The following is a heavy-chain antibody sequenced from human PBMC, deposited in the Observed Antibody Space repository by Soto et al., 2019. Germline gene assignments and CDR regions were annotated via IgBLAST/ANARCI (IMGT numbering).Heavy chain of an antibody. D-gene: IGHD1-26*01. CDR2: ISGSGGST. J-gene: IGHJ3*02. V-gene: IGHV3-23*01. Sequence: EVQLLEAGGGLGQPGGSLRLSCAASGFTFSSYAMSWVRQAPGKGLEWVSAISGSGGSTYYADSVKGRFTISRDNSKNTMYLQMNSLRAEDTAVYYCARGRWDPWAFDIWGQGTMVTVSS. CDR3: ARGRWDPWAFDI. CDR1: GFTFSSYA.